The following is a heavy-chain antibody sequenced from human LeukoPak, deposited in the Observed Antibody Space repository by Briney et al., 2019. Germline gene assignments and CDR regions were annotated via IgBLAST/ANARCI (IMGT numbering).Heavy chain of an antibody. CDR3: AREEEYYYYGMDV. CDR1: GFTLSSYW. CDR2: IKQDGSEK. Sequence: GGSLRLSCAASGFTLSSYWMSWVRQAPGKGLEWVANIKQDGSEKYYVDSVEGRFTISRDNAKNSLYLQMNSLRAEDTAVYYCAREEEYYYYGMDVWGQGTTVTVSS. J-gene: IGHJ6*02. V-gene: IGHV3-7*01.